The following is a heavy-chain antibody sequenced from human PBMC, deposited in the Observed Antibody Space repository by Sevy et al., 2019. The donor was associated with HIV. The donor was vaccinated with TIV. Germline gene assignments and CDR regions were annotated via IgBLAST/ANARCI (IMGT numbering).Heavy chain of an antibody. J-gene: IGHJ6*02. CDR2: ISSSSSTI. Sequence: GGSLRLSCAASGFTFSSYSMNWVRQAPGKGLEWVSYISSSSSTIFYADSVKGRFTISRDNAKNSLYLQMNSLRAEDTAVYYCARDSSIVVVPAAMPFYYYYYGMDVWGQGTTVTVSS. V-gene: IGHV3-48*01. CDR1: GFTFSSYS. D-gene: IGHD2-2*01. CDR3: ARDSSIVVVPAAMPFYYYYYGMDV.